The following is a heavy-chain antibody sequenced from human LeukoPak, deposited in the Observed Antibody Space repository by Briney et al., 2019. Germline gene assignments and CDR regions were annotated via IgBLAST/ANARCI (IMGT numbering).Heavy chain of an antibody. CDR3: AKAAVYSRNWTPFDD. J-gene: IGHJ4*02. Sequence: QPGGSLRLSCAASGFTFSSYGMHWVRQAPGKGLEWVAFIRYDGSNKYYADSVKARFTISRDNSKNTLYLQMNSLRAEDTAVYYCAKAAVYSRNWTPFDDWGQGTLVTVSS. D-gene: IGHD6-13*01. CDR2: IRYDGSNK. V-gene: IGHV3-30*02. CDR1: GFTFSSYG.